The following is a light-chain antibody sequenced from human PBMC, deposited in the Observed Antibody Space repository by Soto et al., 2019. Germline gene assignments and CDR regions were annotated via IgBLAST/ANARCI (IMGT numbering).Light chain of an antibody. J-gene: IGKJ1*01. CDR2: GAS. CDR1: QSVSSSY. Sequence: EIVLTQSPGTLSLSPGERATLSCRASQSVSSSYLACYQQKLGQAPRLLIYGASSRATGIPDRFSGSGSGTDFTLTISRLEPEDFAVYYCQQYGSSPRTFGQGTKVEIK. V-gene: IGKV3-20*01. CDR3: QQYGSSPRT.